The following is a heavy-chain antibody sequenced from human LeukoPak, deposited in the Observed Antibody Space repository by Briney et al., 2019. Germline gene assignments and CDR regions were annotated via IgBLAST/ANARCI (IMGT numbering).Heavy chain of an antibody. D-gene: IGHD4-17*01. Sequence: GVSLRLSCAASRFTFSTYWMHWVRQAPGKGLVGVSRINSDGISTRYAVSVKGRFTTSRDNAKNTLYLQMNSMRADDTAVYYCARVDYESYYSYYMDVWGKGTTVTVSS. J-gene: IGHJ6*03. CDR2: INSDGIST. CDR1: RFTFSTYW. V-gene: IGHV3-74*01. CDR3: ARVDYESYYSYYMDV.